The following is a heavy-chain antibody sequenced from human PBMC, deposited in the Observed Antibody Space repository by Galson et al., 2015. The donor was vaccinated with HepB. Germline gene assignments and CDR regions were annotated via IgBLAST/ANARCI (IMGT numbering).Heavy chain of an antibody. V-gene: IGHV3-53*04. CDR3: ARGGIRYAFDI. D-gene: IGHD3-16*01. CDR1: GFTVSSYY. CDR2: IYSGGTT. J-gene: IGHJ3*02. Sequence: SLRLSCAASGFTVSSYYMRWVRQAPGKGLEWVSVIYSGGTTNYAASAKGRFTISSHKYKNTLYLQRNSMRAEDTAVYYCARGGIRYAFDIWGQGTMGTVSS.